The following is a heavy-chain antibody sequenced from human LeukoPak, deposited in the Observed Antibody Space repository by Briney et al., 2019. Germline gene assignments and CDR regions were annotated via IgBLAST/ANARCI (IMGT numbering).Heavy chain of an antibody. CDR1: GFTFSSYS. V-gene: IGHV3-21*01. Sequence: PGGSLRLSCAASGFTFSSYSMNWVRQAPGKGLELVSSISSSSSYIYYADSVKGRFTISRDNAKNSLYLQMNSLRAEDTAVYYCARDDGDYGDYYYYMDVWGKGTTVTVSS. D-gene: IGHD4-17*01. CDR3: ARDDGDYGDYYYYMDV. J-gene: IGHJ6*03. CDR2: ISSSSSYI.